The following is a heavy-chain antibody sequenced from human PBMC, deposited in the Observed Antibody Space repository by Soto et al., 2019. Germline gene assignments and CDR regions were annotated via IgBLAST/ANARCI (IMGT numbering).Heavy chain of an antibody. Sequence: PGGSLRLSCAASGFTFSSYWMHWVRQAPGKGLVWVSRTNSDGRSTSYADSVKGRFTISRDNAKNTLYLQMNSLRAEDTAVYYCARDRVGAMSPEYWGQGTLVTVSS. J-gene: IGHJ4*02. CDR3: ARDRVGAMSPEY. V-gene: IGHV3-74*01. CDR1: GFTFSSYW. CDR2: TNSDGRST. D-gene: IGHD1-26*01.